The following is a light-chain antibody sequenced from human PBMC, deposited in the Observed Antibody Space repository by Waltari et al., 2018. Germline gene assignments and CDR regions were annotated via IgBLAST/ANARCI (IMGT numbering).Light chain of an antibody. CDR1: RSISSY. Sequence: DIQMTQSPSSPSASVGDRVTINCRASRSISSYLNWYQQKPGKAPKALIYAASSLQSGVPARFSGSGSGTDFTLTISSLQPEDFATYYCQQSYSIPVTFGQGTRLEIK. J-gene: IGKJ5*01. V-gene: IGKV1-39*01. CDR2: AAS. CDR3: QQSYSIPVT.